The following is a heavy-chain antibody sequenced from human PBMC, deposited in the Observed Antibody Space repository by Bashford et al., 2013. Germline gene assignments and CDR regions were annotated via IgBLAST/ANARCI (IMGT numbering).Heavy chain of an antibody. J-gene: IGHJ3*01. CDR2: IWYDGSNK. CDR3: VCGIRRAYTSGWFGAFDL. Sequence: GSLRLSCAASGFTFSSYGMHWVRQAPGKGLEWVAVIWYDGSNKYYVDSVKGRFTISRDNSKNTVYLQMSNLRPEDTAVFYCVCGIRRAYTSGWFGAFDLWGQGTMVTVSS. CDR1: GFTFSSYG. D-gene: IGHD3-10*01. V-gene: IGHV3-33*08.